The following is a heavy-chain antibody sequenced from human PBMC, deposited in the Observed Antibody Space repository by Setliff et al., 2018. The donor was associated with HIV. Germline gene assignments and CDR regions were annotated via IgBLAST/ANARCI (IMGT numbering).Heavy chain of an antibody. Sequence: ASAKVSCKASGYTFTSYGISWVRQAPGQGLEWMGWISAYSGNTNYAQKIQGRVTMTTDTSTSTAYMELRSLRSDDTAVYYCARDDADTAMVIAFDIWGQGTMVTVS. V-gene: IGHV1-18*01. CDR1: GYTFTSYG. CDR3: ARDDADTAMVIAFDI. J-gene: IGHJ3*02. CDR2: ISAYSGNT. D-gene: IGHD5-18*01.